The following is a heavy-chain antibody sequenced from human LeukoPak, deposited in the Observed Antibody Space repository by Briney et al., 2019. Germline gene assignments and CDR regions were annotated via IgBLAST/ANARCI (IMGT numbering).Heavy chain of an antibody. J-gene: IGHJ6*02. D-gene: IGHD6-19*01. CDR1: GFTFSSYA. CDR2: IKQDGSEK. Sequence: GGSLRLSCAASGFTFSSYAMSWVRQAPGKGLEWVANIKQDGSEKYSVDSVKGRFTISRDNAKSSLYLQMNSLRVEDTAVYYCARNPQWLSYSMDVWGQGTTVTVSS. V-gene: IGHV3-7*01. CDR3: ARNPQWLSYSMDV.